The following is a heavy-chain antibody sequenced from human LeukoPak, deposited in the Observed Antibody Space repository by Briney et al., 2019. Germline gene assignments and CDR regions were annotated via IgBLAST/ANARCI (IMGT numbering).Heavy chain of an antibody. Sequence: GRSLRLSCAASGFTFDDYAMHWVRQAPGKGLEWVSGISWNSGSIGYADSVKGRFTISRDNAKNSLYLRMNSLRAEDMALYYCAKALYYYDSSGPFDYWGQGTLVTVSS. D-gene: IGHD3-22*01. J-gene: IGHJ4*02. CDR3: AKALYYYDSSGPFDY. CDR1: GFTFDDYA. V-gene: IGHV3-9*03. CDR2: ISWNSGSI.